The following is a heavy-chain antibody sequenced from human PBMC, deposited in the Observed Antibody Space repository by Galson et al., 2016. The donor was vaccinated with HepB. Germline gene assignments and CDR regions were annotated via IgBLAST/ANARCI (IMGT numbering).Heavy chain of an antibody. D-gene: IGHD6-19*01. CDR3: ARRRVAGDYYYGMDV. CDR2: IIPIFGTA. Sequence: SVKVSCKASGGTFSSYAFSWVRQAPGQGLEWLGGIIPIFGTANYSQKFQGRVTITADESTSTVYMEMSSLRSVDTALYYCARRRVAGDYYYGMDVWGQGTTVTVSS. J-gene: IGHJ6*02. CDR1: GGTFSSYA. V-gene: IGHV1-69*13.